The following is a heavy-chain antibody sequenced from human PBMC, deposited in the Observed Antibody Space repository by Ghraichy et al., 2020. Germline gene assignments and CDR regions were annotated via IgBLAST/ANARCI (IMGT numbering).Heavy chain of an antibody. J-gene: IGHJ5*02. CDR2: INHSGST. D-gene: IGHD3-3*01. V-gene: IGHV4-34*01. CDR3: ARQTYYDFWSDINWFDP. CDR1: GGSFSGYY. Sequence: SETLSLTCAVYGGSFSGYYWSWIRQPPGKGLEWIGKINHSGSTNYNPSLKSRVTISVDTSKNQFSLKLSSVTAADTAVYYCARQTYYDFWSDINWFDPWGQGTLVTVSS.